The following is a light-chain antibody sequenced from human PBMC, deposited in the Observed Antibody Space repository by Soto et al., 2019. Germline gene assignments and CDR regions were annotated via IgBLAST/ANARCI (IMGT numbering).Light chain of an antibody. V-gene: IGKV3-15*01. CDR1: QSVSSN. CDR3: QQYNNWWT. J-gene: IGKJ1*01. CDR2: GAS. Sequence: EIVMTQSPATLSVSPGERATLSCRASQSVSSNLAWYHQKPGQAPRLLIYGASTRASGIPARFSGSGSGTEFTLTISGLQSEDFAVYYCQQYNNWWTFGQGTKVEIK.